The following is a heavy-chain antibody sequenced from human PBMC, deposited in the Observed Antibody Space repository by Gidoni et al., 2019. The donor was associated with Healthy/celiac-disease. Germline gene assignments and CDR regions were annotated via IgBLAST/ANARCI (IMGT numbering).Heavy chain of an antibody. V-gene: IGHV4-59*01. CDR1: GGSISSYY. J-gene: IGHJ4*02. D-gene: IGHD6-13*01. CDR3: ARAGRSSWYVDY. Sequence: QVQLQESGPGLVKPSETLSLTCTVSGGSISSYYWSWIRQPPGKGLEWIGYIYYSGSTNYNPSLKSRVTISVDTSKNQFSLKLSSVTAADTAVYYCARAGRSSWYVDYWGQGTLVTVSS. CDR2: IYYSGST.